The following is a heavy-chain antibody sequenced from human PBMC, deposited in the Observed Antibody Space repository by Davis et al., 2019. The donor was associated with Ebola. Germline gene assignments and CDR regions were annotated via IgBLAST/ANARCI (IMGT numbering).Heavy chain of an antibody. CDR3: ATTQWLREFDN. D-gene: IGHD6-19*01. V-gene: IGHV3-53*05. J-gene: IGHJ4*02. Sequence: PGASLTLSCTASGFTVSSNHMSWVRQAPGKGLEWVSVIYDQSTAYADAVRGRFIISTDKSNNTLYLEMSSLRVGDTAVYYCATTQWLREFDNWGQGTLVTVSS. CDR2: IYDQST. CDR1: GFTVSSNH.